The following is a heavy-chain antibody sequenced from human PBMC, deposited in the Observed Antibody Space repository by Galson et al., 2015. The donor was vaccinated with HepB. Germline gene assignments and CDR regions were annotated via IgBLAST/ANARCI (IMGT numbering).Heavy chain of an antibody. V-gene: IGHV1-69*04. D-gene: IGHD5-18*01. Sequence: SVKVSCKASGGTFSSYAISWVRQAPGQGLEWMGRIIPILGIANYAQKFQGRVTITADKSTSTAYMELSSLRSEDTAVYYCARSGGYSYADYWGQGTLVTVSS. CDR2: IIPILGIA. J-gene: IGHJ4*02. CDR3: ARSGGYSYADY. CDR1: GGTFSSYA.